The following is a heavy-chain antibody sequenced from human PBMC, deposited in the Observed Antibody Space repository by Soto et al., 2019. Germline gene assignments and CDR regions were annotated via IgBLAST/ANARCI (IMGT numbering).Heavy chain of an antibody. Sequence: EVQLVESGGGLVQPGGSLRLSCAASGFIFSNYWMSWVRQAPGKGLEWVANLRQDGSDKYYVDSVRGRFTISRDNAKSXXXXXXXXXXXXXXXXXXXXXXXXXXXGNRRADYWGQGTLVTVSS. CDR2: LRQDGSDK. D-gene: IGHD2-15*01. V-gene: IGHV3-7*01. J-gene: IGHJ4*02. CDR1: GFIFSNYW. CDR3: XXXXXXXXGNRRADY.